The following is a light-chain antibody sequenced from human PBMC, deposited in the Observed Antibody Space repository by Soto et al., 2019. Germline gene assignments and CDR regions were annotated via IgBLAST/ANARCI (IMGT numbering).Light chain of an antibody. CDR2: WAS. J-gene: IGKJ1*01. CDR1: QSVLYSSKNKNY. CDR3: QQFYSIPPT. V-gene: IGKV4-1*01. Sequence: DIVMTQSPHSLAVSLGERATINCKSSQSVLYSSKNKNYLAWYQQKPGQPPKLLISWASTRESGVPDRFSGGGSGTDFTLTISSLQAEDVAVYYCQQFYSIPPTFGQGTKAEIK.